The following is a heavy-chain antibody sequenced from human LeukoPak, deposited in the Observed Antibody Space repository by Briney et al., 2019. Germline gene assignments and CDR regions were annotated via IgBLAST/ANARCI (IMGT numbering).Heavy chain of an antibody. Sequence: GGSLRLSCAASGFNFSDYYMSWLRQAPGKGLEWVSYISSSGSTIYYADSVKGRFTISRDNAKNSLYLQMNSLRAEDTAVYYCASAEGSSSWYGGSGAFDIWGQGTMVTVSS. J-gene: IGHJ3*02. D-gene: IGHD6-13*01. CDR3: ASAEGSSSWYGGSGAFDI. CDR1: GFNFSDYY. CDR2: ISSSGSTI. V-gene: IGHV3-11*04.